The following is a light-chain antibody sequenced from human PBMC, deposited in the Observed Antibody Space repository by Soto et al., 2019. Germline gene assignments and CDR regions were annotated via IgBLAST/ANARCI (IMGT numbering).Light chain of an antibody. CDR3: QHYNSYSEA. V-gene: IGKV1-5*03. CDR2: KAS. CDR1: QTISSW. Sequence: DSQITQSPSTLSGTVGDRVTITCRASQTISSWLAWYQQKPGKAPKLLIYKASTLKSGVPSRFSGSGSGTEFTLTISSLRPDDFATYYCQHYNSYSEAFGQRIKV. J-gene: IGKJ1*01.